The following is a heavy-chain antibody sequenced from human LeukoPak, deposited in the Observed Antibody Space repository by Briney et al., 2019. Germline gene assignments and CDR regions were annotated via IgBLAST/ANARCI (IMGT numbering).Heavy chain of an antibody. Sequence: SETLSLTCTVSGYSISSSSYYWGWIRQPPGKGLEWIGRIYYSGSTYYNPSLKSRVTISVDTSKNQFSLKLSSVTAADTAVYYCARDSGSYFHFDYWGQGTLVTVSS. J-gene: IGHJ4*02. CDR3: ARDSGSYFHFDY. CDR1: GYSISSSSYY. CDR2: IYYSGST. V-gene: IGHV4-39*07. D-gene: IGHD1-26*01.